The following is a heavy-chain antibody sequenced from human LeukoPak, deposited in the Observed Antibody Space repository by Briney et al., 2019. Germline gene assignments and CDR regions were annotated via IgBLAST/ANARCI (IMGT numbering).Heavy chain of an antibody. V-gene: IGHV4-30-4*07. CDR3: VRGRYSSGWFKDKSWFDP. Sequence: PSETLSLTCAVSGVAISRGGYAWNWIRQPPGKGLEWIAYIYRSGTTYYNPSLKSRATISVDTSKNQFSLKLSSVTAADTAVYYCVRGRYSSGWFKDKSWFDPWGQGIPVTVSS. D-gene: IGHD6-19*01. CDR1: GVAISRGGYA. CDR2: IYRSGTT. J-gene: IGHJ5*02.